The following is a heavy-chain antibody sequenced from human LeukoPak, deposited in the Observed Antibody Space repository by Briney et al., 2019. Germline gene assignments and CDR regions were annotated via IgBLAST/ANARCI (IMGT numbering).Heavy chain of an antibody. J-gene: IGHJ4*02. CDR2: IKQDGSEK. Sequence: GGSLRLSCAASGFTLSSYWMSWVRQAPGKGLEWVANIKQDGSEKYYVDSVKGRFTISRDNAKNSLYLQMNSLRAEDTAVYYCARVEATRVLGYWGQGTLVTVSS. D-gene: IGHD1-26*01. CDR1: GFTLSSYW. CDR3: ARVEATRVLGY. V-gene: IGHV3-7*01.